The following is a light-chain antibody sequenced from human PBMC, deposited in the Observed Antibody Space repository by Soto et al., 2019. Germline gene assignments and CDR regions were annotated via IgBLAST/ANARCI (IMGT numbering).Light chain of an antibody. V-gene: IGKV3-15*01. CDR1: QSVGSN. CDR3: QQYNNWPPDRT. Sequence: EIVMTQSPATLSVSPGERATLSCRASQSVGSNLAWYQQKPGQAPRLLSYGASTRATGIPARCSGSGSGTEFTLTISSLQSEDFAIYFCQQYNNWPPDRTFGQGTKVEIK. CDR2: GAS. J-gene: IGKJ1*01.